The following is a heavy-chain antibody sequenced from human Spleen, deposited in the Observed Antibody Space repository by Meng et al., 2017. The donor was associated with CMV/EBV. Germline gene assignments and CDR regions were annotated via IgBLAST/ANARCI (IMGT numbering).Heavy chain of an antibody. Sequence: GGSLRLSCAASGFTFSDYYMSWIRQAPGKGLEWVSVIYSGGSTYYADSAKGRFTISRDNSKNTLYLQMNSLTADDTAVYYCASEDVWGQGTTVTVSS. CDR1: GFTFSDYY. CDR2: IYSGGST. CDR3: ASEDV. V-gene: IGHV3-66*02. J-gene: IGHJ6*02.